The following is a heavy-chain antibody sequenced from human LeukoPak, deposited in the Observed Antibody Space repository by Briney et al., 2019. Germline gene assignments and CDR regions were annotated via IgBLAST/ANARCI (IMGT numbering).Heavy chain of an antibody. CDR3: ASSNYDILTGYEEDVFDI. Sequence: GRSLRLSCAASGFTFSSYGMHWVRQAPGKGLEWVAVIWYDGSKKYYADSVKGRFTISRDNSKNTLYLQMNSLRAEDTAVYYCASSNYDILTGYEEDVFDIWGQGTMVTVSS. V-gene: IGHV3-33*01. D-gene: IGHD3-9*01. CDR2: IWYDGSKK. CDR1: GFTFSSYG. J-gene: IGHJ3*02.